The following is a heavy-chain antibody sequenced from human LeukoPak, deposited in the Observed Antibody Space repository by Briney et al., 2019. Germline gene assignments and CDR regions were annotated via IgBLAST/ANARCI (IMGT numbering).Heavy chain of an antibody. CDR1: GYTFTSYG. J-gene: IGHJ6*04. Sequence: ASVTLSCKASGYTFTSYGISWVRQAPGQGREWMGWISTYNVNTNYAQRLQGRVTMTTDTFTSTAYMELRSLRSDDTAVYYCARDTYYYDSSGYASEYGMDVWGEGTRVSVSS. V-gene: IGHV1-18*01. CDR3: ARDTYYYDSSGYASEYGMDV. D-gene: IGHD3-22*01. CDR2: ISTYNVNT.